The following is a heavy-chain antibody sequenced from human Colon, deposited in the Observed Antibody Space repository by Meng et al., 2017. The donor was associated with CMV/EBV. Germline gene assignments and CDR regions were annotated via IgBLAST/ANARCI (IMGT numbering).Heavy chain of an antibody. J-gene: IGHJ4*02. D-gene: IGHD1-26*01. CDR2: INIGNGNT. Sequence: SGYTFSSSGLHWVRQAPGQRLEWMGWINIGNGNTKYSQKFQGRLTLTRDTAASTGYMALSTLTSEDTAVYYCAGAGMVGATPEPGVYWGRGTLVTVSS. CDR1: GYTFSSSG. CDR3: AGAGMVGATPEPGVY. V-gene: IGHV1-3*04.